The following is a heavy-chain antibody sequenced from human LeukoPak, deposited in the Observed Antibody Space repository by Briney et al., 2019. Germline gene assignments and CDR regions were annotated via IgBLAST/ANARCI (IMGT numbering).Heavy chain of an antibody. CDR3: ARLYLDRWELTYYFDY. D-gene: IGHD1-26*01. CDR1: GGSISSYY. V-gene: IGHV4-4*07. Sequence: PSETLSLTCTVSGGSISSYYWSWIRQPAGKGLEWIGRIYTSGSTNYNPSLKSRVTMSVDTSKNQFSLKLSSVTAADTAVYYCARLYLDRWELTYYFDYWGQGTLVTVSS. J-gene: IGHJ4*02. CDR2: IYTSGST.